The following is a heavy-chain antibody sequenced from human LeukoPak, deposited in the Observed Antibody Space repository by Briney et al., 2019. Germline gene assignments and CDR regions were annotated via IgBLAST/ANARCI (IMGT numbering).Heavy chain of an antibody. CDR2: FDPEDGET. D-gene: IGHD2-2*01. J-gene: IGHJ6*03. CDR3: ATYSSSTPYYYMDV. CDR1: GYTLTELS. V-gene: IGHV1-24*01. Sequence: GASVKVSCKVSGYTLTELSIHWVRQAPGKGIEWMGGFDPEDGETIYAQKFHGRVTMTEVTATDTDYMELSSLRSEDTAVYYCATYSSSTPYYYMDVWGKGTTVTVSS.